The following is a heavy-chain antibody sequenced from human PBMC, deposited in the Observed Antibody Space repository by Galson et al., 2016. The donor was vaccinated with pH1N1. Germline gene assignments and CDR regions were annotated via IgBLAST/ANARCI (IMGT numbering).Heavy chain of an antibody. D-gene: IGHD3-16*02. Sequence: SLRLSCAASGFTFNNYWMHWVRQVPGKGLAWVANIREDGSETYYVDSVRGRFTISRDNAKNSLYLQMNSLRDEDTALYYCARAIGSRSAYWGQGTLVTVSS. CDR1: GFTFNNYW. CDR3: ARAIGSRSAY. CDR2: IREDGSET. V-gene: IGHV3-7*01. J-gene: IGHJ4*02.